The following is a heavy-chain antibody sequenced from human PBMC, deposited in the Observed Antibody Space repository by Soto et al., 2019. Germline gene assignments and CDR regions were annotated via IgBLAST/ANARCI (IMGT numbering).Heavy chain of an antibody. D-gene: IGHD5-18*01. CDR1: GITLSGYA. CDR3: TRVANGYSIGQGFDN. V-gene: IGHV3-30-3*01. Sequence: GGSLRLSCAASGITLSGYAMHWVRQAPGKGLDWVAVISHDGNSKYYINSVKGRFSISRDDSRNTLYLQMDSLRAEDTALYYCTRVANGYSIGQGFDNWGQGTLVTVSS. J-gene: IGHJ4*02. CDR2: ISHDGNSK.